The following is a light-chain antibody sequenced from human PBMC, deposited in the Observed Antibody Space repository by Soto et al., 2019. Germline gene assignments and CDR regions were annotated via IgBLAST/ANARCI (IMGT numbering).Light chain of an antibody. J-gene: IGLJ1*01. V-gene: IGLV2-23*01. CDR1: SSDVGSNNL. CDR3: CSYAGGSTYV. CDR2: EGN. Sequence: QSALTQPASVSGSPGQSITISCTGTSSDVGSNNLVSWYQQYPGKAPKVMIYEGNKRPSGVSNRFSGSKSGNTASLTISGLQAEDEADYYCCSYAGGSTYVFGTGTKVTVL.